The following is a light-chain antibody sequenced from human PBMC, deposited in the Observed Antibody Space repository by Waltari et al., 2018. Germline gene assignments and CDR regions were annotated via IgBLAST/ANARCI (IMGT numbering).Light chain of an antibody. V-gene: IGKV3-15*01. J-gene: IGKJ1*01. Sequence: EIAMTQSPATLSVSPGERATLSCRASPSVSSNLAWYQQKPGQAPRLLIYGASTRATGIPARFSGSGSGTEFTLTISSMQSEDFAVYYCQQYNNWPLWTFGQGTKVEIK. CDR3: QQYNNWPLWT. CDR2: GAS. CDR1: PSVSSN.